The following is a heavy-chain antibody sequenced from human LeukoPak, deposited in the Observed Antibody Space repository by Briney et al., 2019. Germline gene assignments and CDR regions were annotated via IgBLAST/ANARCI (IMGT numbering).Heavy chain of an antibody. V-gene: IGHV3-66*01. Sequence: GGSLRLSCVAHGFSVSSNYMSWVRQAPGKGLEWVSVIYSGTSTAYADSVKGRFTISRDNSKNTLYLQMNSLRAEDTAVYYCARDLHVVVPAAVGAFDIWGQGTRVTVSS. J-gene: IGHJ3*02. CDR1: GFSVSSNY. D-gene: IGHD2-2*01. CDR2: IYSGTST. CDR3: ARDLHVVVPAAVGAFDI.